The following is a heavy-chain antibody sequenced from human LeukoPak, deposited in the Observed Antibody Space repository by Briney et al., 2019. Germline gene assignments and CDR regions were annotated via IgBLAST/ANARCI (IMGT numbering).Heavy chain of an antibody. V-gene: IGHV4-39*01. CDR2: IYYSGST. CDR1: GGSISSSSYY. D-gene: IGHD1-26*01. J-gene: IGHJ6*03. Sequence: SETLSLTCTVSGGSISSSSYYWGWIRQPPGKGLEWIGSIYYSGSTYYNPSLKSRVTISVDTSKNQFSLKLSSVTPADTAVYYCARCGGSYYGAYYYYYYMDVWGKGTTVTVSS. CDR3: ARCGGSYYGAYYYYYYMDV.